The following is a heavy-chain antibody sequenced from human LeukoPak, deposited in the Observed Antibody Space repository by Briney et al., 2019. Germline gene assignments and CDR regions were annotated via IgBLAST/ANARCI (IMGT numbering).Heavy chain of an antibody. J-gene: IGHJ3*02. V-gene: IGHV1-2*02. Sequence: ASVKISCQASGYTFTGHYMHWVRQAPGHGPEWMGWMNTNSGGTKIAQRFQGRVTMTRDTSISTAYLDLSRLTFDDTAVYYCARPRTSGWIHDVYDIWGQGTWVTVPS. CDR2: MNTNSGGT. CDR3: ARPRTSGWIHDVYDI. CDR1: GYTFTGHY. D-gene: IGHD6-19*01.